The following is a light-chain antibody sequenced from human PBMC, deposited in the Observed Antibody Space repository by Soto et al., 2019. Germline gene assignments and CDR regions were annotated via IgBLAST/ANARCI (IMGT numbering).Light chain of an antibody. V-gene: IGKV3-11*01. CDR1: QSVSSY. Sequence: EIVLTQSPATLSLSPGERATLSCRAGQSVSSYLAWYQQKPGQAPRLLIYDASNRATGIPARFSGSGSGTDFTLTISSLEPEDFAVYYCQQRSNFGQGTRLEIK. CDR2: DAS. CDR3: QQRSN. J-gene: IGKJ5*01.